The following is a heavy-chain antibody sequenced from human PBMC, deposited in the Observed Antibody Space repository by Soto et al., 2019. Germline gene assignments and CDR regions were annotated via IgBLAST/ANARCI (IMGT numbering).Heavy chain of an antibody. CDR3: TSHLWIWGSYRYLSPFDY. D-gene: IGHD3-16*02. V-gene: IGHV3-15*01. CDR1: GFTFSNAW. CDR2: IKSKTDGGTT. J-gene: IGHJ4*02. Sequence: PGGSLRLSCAASGFTFSNAWMSWVRQAPGKGLEWVGRIKSKTDGGTTDYAAPVKGRLTISRDDSKNTLYLQMNSLKTEDTAVYYCTSHLWIWGSYRYLSPFDYWGQGTLVTVSS.